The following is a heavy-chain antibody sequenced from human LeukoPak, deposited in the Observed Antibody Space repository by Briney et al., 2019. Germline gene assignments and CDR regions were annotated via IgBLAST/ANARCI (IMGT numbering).Heavy chain of an antibody. D-gene: IGHD3-9*01. J-gene: IGHJ4*02. Sequence: GGSLRLSCAASGFSFDDYTMHWVRQAPGKGLEWVSRISWNGGSVAYADSVKGRFTISRDNAKNSLYLQMNSLRAEDTALYYCAKDMYHYDLLTPGDYWGQGTLVTVSS. CDR3: AKDMYHYDLLTPGDY. CDR2: ISWNGGSV. V-gene: IGHV3-9*01. CDR1: GFSFDDYT.